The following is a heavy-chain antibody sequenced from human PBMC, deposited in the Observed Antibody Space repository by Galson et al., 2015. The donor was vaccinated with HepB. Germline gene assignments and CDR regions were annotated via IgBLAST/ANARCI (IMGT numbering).Heavy chain of an antibody. V-gene: IGHV1-46*01. CDR2: INPSGGST. J-gene: IGHJ5*02. Sequence: SVKVSCKASGYTFTSYYMHWVRQAPGQGLEWMGIINPSGGSTSYAQKFQGRVTMTRDTSTSTVYMELNSLRSEDTAVYYCARGGMVRGVIISHNWFDPWGQGTLVTVSS. CDR3: ARGGMVRGVIISHNWFDP. CDR1: GYTFTSYY. D-gene: IGHD3-10*01.